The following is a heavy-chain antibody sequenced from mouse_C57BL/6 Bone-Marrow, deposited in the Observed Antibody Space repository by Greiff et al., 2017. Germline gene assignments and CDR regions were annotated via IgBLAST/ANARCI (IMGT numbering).Heavy chain of an antibody. J-gene: IGHJ2*01. CDR1: GYAFTNYL. CDR2: INPGSGGT. CDR3: AREGDFGG. Sequence: QVQLQQSGAELVRPGTSVKVSCKASGYAFTNYLIEWVKQRPGQGLEWIGVINPGSGGTNYNEKFKGKATLTADKSSSTAYMQLSSLTSEDSAVYFGAREGDFGGWGKGTTLTVSS. D-gene: IGHD3-3*01. V-gene: IGHV1-54*01.